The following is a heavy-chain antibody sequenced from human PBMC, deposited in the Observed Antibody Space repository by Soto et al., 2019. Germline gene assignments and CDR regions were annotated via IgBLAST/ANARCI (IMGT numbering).Heavy chain of an antibody. V-gene: IGHV3-11*05. CDR2: ISSSSSYT. J-gene: IGHJ4*02. Sequence: QVQLVESGGGLVKPGGSLRLSCAASGFTFSDYYMSWIRQAPGKGLEWVSYISSSSSYTNYADSVKGRFTISRDNAKNSLYLQMNSLRAEDTAVYYCARESYDSIEFDYWGQGTLVTVSS. CDR1: GFTFSDYY. D-gene: IGHD3-22*01. CDR3: ARESYDSIEFDY.